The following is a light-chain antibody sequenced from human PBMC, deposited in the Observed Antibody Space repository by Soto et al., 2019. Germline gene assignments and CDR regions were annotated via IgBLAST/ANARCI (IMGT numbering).Light chain of an antibody. V-gene: IGKV3D-20*02. J-gene: IGKJ5*01. CDR3: QQRSNWST. Sequence: EFVLTQSPGTLSLSPGERPTLSCRASQSLTNSFIAWYQQRPGQAPRLLIYDTSSRASGIPDRFSGSGSGTDFTLTISSLEPEDFAVYYCQQRSNWSTFGQGTRLEIK. CDR1: QSLTNSF. CDR2: DTS.